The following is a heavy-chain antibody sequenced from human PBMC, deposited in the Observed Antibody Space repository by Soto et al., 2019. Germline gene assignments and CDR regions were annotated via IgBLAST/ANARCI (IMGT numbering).Heavy chain of an antibody. D-gene: IGHD1-7*01. CDR1: GFTFSNYW. J-gene: IGHJ4*02. CDR3: ARGARNYYYFDC. V-gene: IGHV3-74*01. Sequence: VQLVESGGGLVQPGGSLRLSCVASGFTFSNYWIHWVRQAPGKGLVWVSRINGDGSSTNYADSVKGQFTISRDNAKNTVYLQMSSLRVEDTPVYYCARGARNYYYFDCWGQGTLVTVSS. CDR2: INGDGSST.